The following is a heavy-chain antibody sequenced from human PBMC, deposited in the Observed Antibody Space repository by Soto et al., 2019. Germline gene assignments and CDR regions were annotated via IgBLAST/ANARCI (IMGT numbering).Heavy chain of an antibody. CDR3: ARIVGGYYYYYYMDV. CDR1: GGYISSSSYY. J-gene: IGHJ6*03. V-gene: IGHV4-39*01. CDR2: IYYSGST. D-gene: IGHD2-21*01. Sequence: QLQLQESGPGLVKPSETLSLTCTVSGGYISSSSYYWGWIRQPPGKGLEWIGSIYYSGSTYYNPSLKSRVTISVDTSKNQFSLNLSSVTAADTAVYHCARIVGGYYYYYYMDVWGKGTTVTVSS.